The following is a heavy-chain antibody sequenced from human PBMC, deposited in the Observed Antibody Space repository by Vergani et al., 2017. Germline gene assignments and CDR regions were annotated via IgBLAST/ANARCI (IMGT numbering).Heavy chain of an antibody. CDR3: AKDGVVLGFGEYQRNY. Sequence: QVQLVESGGGVVQPGRSLRLSCAASGFTFSSYGMHWVRQAPGKGLEWVAVISYDGSNKYYADSVKCRFTISRDNSKNTLYLQMNSLRAEDTAVYYCAKDGVVLGFGEYQRNYGGKGTLVTVSP. V-gene: IGHV3-30*18. J-gene: IGHJ4*02. CDR1: GFTFSSYG. CDR2: ISYDGSNK. D-gene: IGHD3-10*01.